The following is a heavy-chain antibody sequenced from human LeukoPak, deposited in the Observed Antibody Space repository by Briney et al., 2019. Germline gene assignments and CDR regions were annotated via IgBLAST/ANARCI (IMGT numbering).Heavy chain of an antibody. Sequence: ASVKVSCKASGYTFTNYYMNWVRQAPGQGLKWMGIINPSGGSTSYAQKFQGRVTVTRDTSTSTVYMELSSLRSEDTAMYYCAREGEIGYDLSDYWGQGTLVTVSS. J-gene: IGHJ4*02. CDR2: INPSGGST. V-gene: IGHV1-46*01. CDR1: GYTFTNYY. CDR3: AREGEIGYDLSDY. D-gene: IGHD5-12*01.